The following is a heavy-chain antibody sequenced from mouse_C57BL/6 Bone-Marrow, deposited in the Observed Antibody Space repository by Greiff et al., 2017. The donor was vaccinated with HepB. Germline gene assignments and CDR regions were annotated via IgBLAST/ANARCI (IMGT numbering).Heavy chain of an antibody. CDR3: TTPSYGSSYFYWYFDV. CDR1: GYTFTSYW. CDR2: IYPGNSDT. V-gene: IGHV1-5*01. D-gene: IGHD1-1*01. J-gene: IGHJ1*03. Sequence: VQLQQSGTVLARPGASVKMSCKTSGYTFTSYWMHWVKQRPGQGLEWIGAIYPGNSDTSYNQKFKGKAKLTAVTSASTAYMELSSLTNEDSAVYYCTTPSYGSSYFYWYFDVGGTGTTVTVSS.